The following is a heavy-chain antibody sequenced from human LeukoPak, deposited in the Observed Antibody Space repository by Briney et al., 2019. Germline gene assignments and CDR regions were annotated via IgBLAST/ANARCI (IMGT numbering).Heavy chain of an antibody. Sequence: SGTLSLTCTVSGGSISSYYMSCVRQPPGEGLEWVGDIYNSGSTHYTPSLTSRVTIFVDTSKNKFSLKMSSVTAADTAVYYCAREVMVRGVIMRNCCGTDTWGQGNLVTVSS. CDR3: AREVMVRGVIMRNCCGTDT. CDR1: GGSISSYY. CDR2: IYNSGST. D-gene: IGHD3-10*01. V-gene: IGHV4-59*01. J-gene: IGHJ5*02.